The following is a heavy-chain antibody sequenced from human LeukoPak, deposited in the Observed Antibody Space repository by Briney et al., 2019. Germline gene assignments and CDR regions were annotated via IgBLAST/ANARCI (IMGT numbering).Heavy chain of an antibody. CDR2: IYSIGST. J-gene: IGHJ4*02. D-gene: IGHD6-13*01. CDR3: AREAHARSIAAAGIAFDY. V-gene: IGHV4-61*02. Sequence: PSQTLSLTCTVSGGSISSGNYFWSWIRQPAGQGLEWIGRIYSIGSTNYNPSLKSRVTISVDTSKNQFSLRLSSVTAADTAVYYCAREAHARSIAAAGIAFDYWGQGTLVTVSS. CDR1: GGSISSGNYF.